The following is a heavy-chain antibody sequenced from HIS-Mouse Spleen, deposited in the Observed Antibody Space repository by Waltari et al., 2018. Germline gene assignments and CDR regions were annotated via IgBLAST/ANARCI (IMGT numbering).Heavy chain of an antibody. CDR1: GGSISSYY. Sequence: QVQLQESGPGLVKPSETLSLTCTVSGGSISSYYWSWIRQPPGKGLEWFGYIYYSGSTNYNPSLKSRVTISVDTSKNQFSLKLRSVTAADTAVYYCARASRDLLLPRYFDLWGRGTLVTVSS. J-gene: IGHJ2*01. CDR3: ARASRDLLLPRYFDL. V-gene: IGHV4-59*01. CDR2: IYYSGST.